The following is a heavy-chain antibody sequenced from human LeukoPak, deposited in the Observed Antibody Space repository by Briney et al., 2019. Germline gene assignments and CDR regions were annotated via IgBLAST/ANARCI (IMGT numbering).Heavy chain of an antibody. Sequence: SVKVSCKASGYTFTSYGISWVRQAPGQGLEWMGGIIPIFGTANYAQKFQGRVTITADKSTSTAYMELSSLRSEDTAVYYCARGELIAVAGYYYYGMDVWGQGTTVTVSS. D-gene: IGHD6-19*01. CDR1: GYTFTSYG. CDR2: IIPIFGTA. V-gene: IGHV1-69*06. CDR3: ARGELIAVAGYYYYGMDV. J-gene: IGHJ6*02.